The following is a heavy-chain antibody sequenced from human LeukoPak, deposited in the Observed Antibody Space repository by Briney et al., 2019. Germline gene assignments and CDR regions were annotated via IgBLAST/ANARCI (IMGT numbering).Heavy chain of an antibody. J-gene: IGHJ4*02. CDR2: IYSGGST. D-gene: IGHD2-8*02. Sequence: PGGSLRLSCAASGFTVSSNYMSWVRQAPGKGLEWVSVIYSGGSTYYADSVKGRFTISRDNSKNTLYLQINSLRAEDTAVYYCARANSVVYDFDYGGQEPLVTVSS. V-gene: IGHV3-53*01. CDR3: ARANSVVYDFDY. CDR1: GFTVSSNY.